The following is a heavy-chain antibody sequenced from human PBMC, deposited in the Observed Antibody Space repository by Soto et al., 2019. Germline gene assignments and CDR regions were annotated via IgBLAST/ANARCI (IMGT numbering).Heavy chain of an antibody. D-gene: IGHD6-13*01. V-gene: IGHV1-69*13. J-gene: IGHJ5*02. Sequence: SVKVSCTASGGTFSSYAISWVRQAPGQGLEWMGGIIPIFGTANYAQKFQGRVTITADESTSTAYMELSSLRSEDTAVYYCARDSQVAAAGTGWFDPWGQGTLVTVSS. CDR2: IIPIFGTA. CDR3: ARDSQVAAAGTGWFDP. CDR1: GGTFSSYA.